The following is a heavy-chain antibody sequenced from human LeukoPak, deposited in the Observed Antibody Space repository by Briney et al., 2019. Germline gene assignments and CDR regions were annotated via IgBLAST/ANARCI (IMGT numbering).Heavy chain of an antibody. D-gene: IGHD5-18*01. CDR1: GFTLSSLR. V-gene: IGHV3-7*05. J-gene: IGHJ4*02. Sequence: PGGSLRLLYVGSGFTLSSLRVQGARQAPGRGPEWVANIKQDGSGVDYVESVKGRFTISRDNAKSSLYLQMNSLRAEDTAIYYCDTAFIWGQGTPVTVSS. CDR3: DTAFI. CDR2: IKQDGSGV.